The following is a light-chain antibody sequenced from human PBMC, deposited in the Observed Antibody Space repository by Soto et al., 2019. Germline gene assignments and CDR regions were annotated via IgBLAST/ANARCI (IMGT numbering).Light chain of an antibody. CDR1: SANIGAGYD. V-gene: IGLV1-40*01. CDR2: NDN. CDR3: QSFDSTLSAYV. Sequence: QSVLTQPPSVSGAAGQRVSISCTWSSANIGAGYDLHWYQHLTGTAPKLLSYNDNNRPSGVPDRFSGYRSGTSASLAITGLQAEDEADYYCQSFDSTLSAYVFGTGTKV. J-gene: IGLJ1*01.